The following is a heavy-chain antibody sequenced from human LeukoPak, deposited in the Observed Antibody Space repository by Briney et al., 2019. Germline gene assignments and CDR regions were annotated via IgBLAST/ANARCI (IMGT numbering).Heavy chain of an antibody. D-gene: IGHD3-3*01. CDR2: ISGSGGGT. CDR1: GFTFSSYA. V-gene: IGHV3-23*01. CDR3: AKMGGYYDFWSGYYVDY. J-gene: IGHJ4*02. Sequence: GGSLRLSCAASGFTFSSYAMSWVRQAPGKGLEWVSAISGSGGGTYYADSVKGRFTISRDNSKNTLYLQMNSLRAEDTAVYYCAKMGGYYDFWSGYYVDYWGQGTLVTVSS.